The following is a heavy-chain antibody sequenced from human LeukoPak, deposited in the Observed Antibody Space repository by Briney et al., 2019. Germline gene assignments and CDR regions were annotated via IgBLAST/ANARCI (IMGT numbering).Heavy chain of an antibody. Sequence: GGSLRLSCAASGFTVSSNYMSWVRQAPGKGLEWVANIKQDGSEKYYLDSVKVRFTISRDNAKNSLYLQMSSLRAEDTAIYYCARVDCTNGVCYGFDYWGQGTLVTVSS. J-gene: IGHJ4*02. CDR2: IKQDGSEK. CDR1: GFTVSSNY. D-gene: IGHD2-8*01. CDR3: ARVDCTNGVCYGFDY. V-gene: IGHV3-7*01.